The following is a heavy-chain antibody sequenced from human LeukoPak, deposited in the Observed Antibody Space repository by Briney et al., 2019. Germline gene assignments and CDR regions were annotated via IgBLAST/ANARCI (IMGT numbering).Heavy chain of an antibody. V-gene: IGHV1-2*02. CDR2: INPNSGGT. D-gene: IGHD3-3*01. CDR3: AREYKYCDFWSGNVNWFDP. Sequence: ASVKVSCKASGYTFTGYYMHWVRQAPGQGLEWMGWINPNSGGTNYAQKFQGRVTMTRDTSISTAYMELSRLRSDDTAVYYCAREYKYCDFWSGNVNWFDPWGQGTLVTVSS. J-gene: IGHJ5*02. CDR1: GYTFTGYY.